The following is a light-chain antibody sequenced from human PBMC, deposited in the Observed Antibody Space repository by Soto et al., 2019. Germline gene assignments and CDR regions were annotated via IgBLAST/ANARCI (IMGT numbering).Light chain of an antibody. CDR3: SSYTSSSTLE. V-gene: IGLV2-14*01. J-gene: IGLJ2*01. CDR2: DVS. Sequence: QSALTQPASVSGSPGQSITISCTGTSSDVGGYNYVSWYQQHPGKAPKLMIYDVSNRPSGVSNRFSGSKSGNTASLTISGLQAEDEADYYGSSYTSSSTLEFGGGTKVTVL. CDR1: SSDVGGYNY.